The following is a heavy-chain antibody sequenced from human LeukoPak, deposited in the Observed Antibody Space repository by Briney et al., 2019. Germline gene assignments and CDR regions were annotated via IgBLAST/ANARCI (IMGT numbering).Heavy chain of an antibody. CDR1: GFTFSDYY. CDR3: ARPGHLDYYDSSGYLGY. Sequence: NPGGSLRLSCAASGFTFSDYYMSWIRQAPGKGLEWVSYISSSGGTIYYADSVKGRFTISRDNAKNSLYLQMNSLRAEDTAVYYCARPGHLDYYDSSGYLGYWGQGTLVTVSS. J-gene: IGHJ4*02. V-gene: IGHV3-11*01. D-gene: IGHD3-22*01. CDR2: ISSSGGTI.